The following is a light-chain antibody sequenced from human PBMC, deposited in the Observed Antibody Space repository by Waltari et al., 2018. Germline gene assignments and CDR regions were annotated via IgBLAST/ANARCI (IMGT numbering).Light chain of an antibody. Sequence: EVVMTQSPATLSVSPGERATLFCRTSQSVDYKLSWYQHKPGQAPRLHIYDISTRIPGIPARFSGGGSGTLFTLTISSLQSEDFAVYYCQQYDSWPQTFGGGTKVEIK. J-gene: IGKJ4*01. CDR1: QSVDYK. CDR2: DIS. V-gene: IGKV3-15*01. CDR3: QQYDSWPQT.